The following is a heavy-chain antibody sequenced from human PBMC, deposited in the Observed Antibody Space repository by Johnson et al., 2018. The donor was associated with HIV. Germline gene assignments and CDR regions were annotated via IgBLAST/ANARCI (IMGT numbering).Heavy chain of an antibody. D-gene: IGHD1-14*01. J-gene: IGHJ3*02. Sequence: VQLVESGGDLVQPGGSLRLSCVGSGFTFSDYAMHWVRQAPGKGLEYVSAINNDGVDTYYANSVQDRFLISRDNSKNTLYLQMGSLRVEDMAVYYCAIMSAPEDADAFDIWGQGTMVTVSS. CDR1: GFTFSDYA. V-gene: IGHV3-64*01. CDR3: AIMSAPEDADAFDI. CDR2: INNDGVDT.